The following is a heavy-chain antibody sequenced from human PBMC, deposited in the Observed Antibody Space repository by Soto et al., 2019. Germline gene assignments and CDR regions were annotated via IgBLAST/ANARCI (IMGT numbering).Heavy chain of an antibody. J-gene: IGHJ6*02. D-gene: IGHD3-3*01. CDR1: GYTFTSYG. V-gene: IGHV1-18*04. CDR3: ARDSYDFWSGYPGHYYYYYGMDV. CDR2: ISAYNGNT. Sequence: GASVKVSSKASGYTFTSYGISWVRQAPGQGLEWMGWISAYNGNTNYAQKLQGRVTMTTDTSTSTAYMELRSLRSDDTAVYYCARDSYDFWSGYPGHYYYYYGMDVWGQGTTVTVSS.